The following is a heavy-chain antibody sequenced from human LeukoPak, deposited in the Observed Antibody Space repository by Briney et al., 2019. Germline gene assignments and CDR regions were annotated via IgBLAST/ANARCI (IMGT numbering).Heavy chain of an antibody. V-gene: IGHV1-3*01. J-gene: IGHJ4*02. CDR3: ATITGYSSGRYDY. CDR2: INAGNGNT. D-gene: IGHD6-19*01. Sequence: ASVNVSCKASGYTFTSYAMHWVRQAPGQRLEWMGWINAGNGNTKYSQKFQGRVTITRDTSASTAYMELSSLRSEDTAVYYCATITGYSSGRYDYWGQGTLVTVSS. CDR1: GYTFTSYA.